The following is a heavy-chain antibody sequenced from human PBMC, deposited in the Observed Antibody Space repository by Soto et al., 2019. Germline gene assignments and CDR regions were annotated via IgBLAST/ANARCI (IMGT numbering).Heavy chain of an antibody. V-gene: IGHV1-18*04. D-gene: IGHD6-19*01. CDR1: GYTFTSYG. Sequence: ASVKVSCKASGYTFTSYGISWVRQAPGQGLERMGWISAYNGNTNYAQKLQGRVTMTTDTSTGTAYMELRSLRSDDTAVYYCARVQGSIAVASGWSDYWGQGTLVTVSS. J-gene: IGHJ4*02. CDR3: ARVQGSIAVASGWSDY. CDR2: ISAYNGNT.